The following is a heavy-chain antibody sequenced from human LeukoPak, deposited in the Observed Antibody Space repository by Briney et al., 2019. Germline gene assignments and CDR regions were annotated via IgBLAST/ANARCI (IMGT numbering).Heavy chain of an antibody. CDR3: ARGVEMATIRFSAFDI. CDR2: IYHSGST. D-gene: IGHD5-24*01. Sequence: SQTLSLTCTVSGGSISSGGYYWSWIRQPPGKGLEWIGYIYHSGSTYYNPSLKSRVTISVDRSKNQFSLKLSSVTAADTAVYYCARGVEMATIRFSAFDIWGQGTMVTVSS. V-gene: IGHV4-30-2*01. CDR1: GGSISSGGYY. J-gene: IGHJ3*02.